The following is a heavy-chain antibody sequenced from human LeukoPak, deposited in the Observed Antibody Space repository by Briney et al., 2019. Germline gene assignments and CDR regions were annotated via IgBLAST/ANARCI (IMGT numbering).Heavy chain of an antibody. Sequence: GGSLRLSCAASGFTFSTYAMSWVRQAPGEGLECVSAISESGGKTYYADSVKGRFTISRDNSKNMLYMQMNSLKAEDTAVYYCARVSGKILIWPQPFGDGMDVWGQGTTVTVSS. CDR3: ARVSGKILIWPQPFGDGMDV. D-gene: IGHD2-8*01. CDR1: GFTFSTYA. J-gene: IGHJ6*02. CDR2: ISESGGKT. V-gene: IGHV3-23*01.